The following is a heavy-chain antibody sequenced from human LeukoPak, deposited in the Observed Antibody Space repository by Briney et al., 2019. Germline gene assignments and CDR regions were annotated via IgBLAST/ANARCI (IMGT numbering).Heavy chain of an antibody. J-gene: IGHJ6*04. CDR2: ISSSSSYI. D-gene: IGHD3-10*02. CDR1: GFTFSSYS. CDR3: AELGITMIGGV. V-gene: IGHV3-21*01. Sequence: GGSLRLSCAASGFTFSSYSMNWVRQAPGKGLEWVSFISSSSSYIYYADSVKGRYTISRDNAKNSLYLQMNSLRAEDTAVYYCAELGITMIGGVGGKGTTVTISS.